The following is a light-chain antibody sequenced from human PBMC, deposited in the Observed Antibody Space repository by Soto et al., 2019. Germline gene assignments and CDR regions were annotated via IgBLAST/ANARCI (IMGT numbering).Light chain of an antibody. CDR1: QGISNW. V-gene: IGKV1-12*01. Sequence: DIQMTQSPSSVSASVGDRVSITCRASQGISNWLAWYQQKPGRAPKLLIYTRSSLQSGVPSRFSGTGSGTDFTLTISSLQPEDVATYYCQQANSFPLTLGGGTKVEIK. J-gene: IGKJ4*01. CDR2: TRS. CDR3: QQANSFPLT.